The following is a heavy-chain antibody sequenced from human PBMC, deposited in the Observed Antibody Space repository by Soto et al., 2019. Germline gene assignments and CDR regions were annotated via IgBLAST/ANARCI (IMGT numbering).Heavy chain of an antibody. V-gene: IGHV3-48*02. Sequence: EVKLVESGGGLVQPGGSLRLSCAASGFTFSSYSMNWVRQAPGKGLEWVSYISSSSSTIYYADSVKGRFTISRDNAKNSMYLQMNSLRDEDTAVYYCARGPQTYSSSWYPDYWGQGTLVTVSS. D-gene: IGHD6-13*01. J-gene: IGHJ4*02. CDR1: GFTFSSYS. CDR2: ISSSSSTI. CDR3: ARGPQTYSSSWYPDY.